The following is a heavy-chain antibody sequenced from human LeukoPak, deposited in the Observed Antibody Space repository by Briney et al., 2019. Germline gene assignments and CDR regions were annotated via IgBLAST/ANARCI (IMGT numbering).Heavy chain of an antibody. CDR1: GGSISSGSYY. CDR2: IYTSGST. Sequence: SQTLSLTCTVSGGSISSGSYYWSWIRQPAGKGLEWIGRIYTSGSTNYNPSLKSRFTISVDTSKNQFSLKLSSVTAADTAVYYCASTTLSPLTEIFDYWGQGTLVTVSS. CDR3: ASTTLSPLTEIFDY. D-gene: IGHD1-14*01. J-gene: IGHJ4*02. V-gene: IGHV4-61*02.